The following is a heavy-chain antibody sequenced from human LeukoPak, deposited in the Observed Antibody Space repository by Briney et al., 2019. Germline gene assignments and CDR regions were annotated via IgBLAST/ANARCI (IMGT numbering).Heavy chain of an antibody. D-gene: IGHD6-19*01. CDR3: ARLVAGASDY. Sequence: KPSETLSLTCTVSGGSISSYYWSWIRQPPGKGLEWIGYIYYSGSTSYNPSLKSRVTISVDTSKNQFSLKLSSVTAADTAVYYCARLVAGASDYWGQGTLVTVSS. J-gene: IGHJ4*02. CDR2: IYYSGST. V-gene: IGHV4-59*08. CDR1: GGSISSYY.